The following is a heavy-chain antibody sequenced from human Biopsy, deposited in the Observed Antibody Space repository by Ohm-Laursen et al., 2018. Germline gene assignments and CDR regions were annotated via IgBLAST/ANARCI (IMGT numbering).Heavy chain of an antibody. CDR1: GGSISSYY. D-gene: IGHD2/OR15-2a*01. CDR3: ARATNSTGWPYYYFYGMDV. CDR2: IYYSGST. V-gene: IGHV4-59*01. Sequence: GTLSLTCTVSGGSISSYYWNWIRQPPGKGLERIGYIYYSGSTNYNPSLKSRVTISVDTSKNQFSLRLNSVTAADTAVYYCARATNSTGWPYYYFYGMDVWGQGTTVTVSS. J-gene: IGHJ6*02.